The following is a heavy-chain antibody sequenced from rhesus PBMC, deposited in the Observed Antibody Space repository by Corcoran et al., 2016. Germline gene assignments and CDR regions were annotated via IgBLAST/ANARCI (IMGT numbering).Heavy chain of an antibody. V-gene: IGHV4-169*02. D-gene: IGHD3-28*01. J-gene: IGHJ2*01. CDR1: GGSISSSY. CDR3: ASSPGYYWYFDL. CDR2: IFGSGSST. Sequence: QLQLQESGPGLVKPSETLSVTCAVSGGSISSSYWSWIRQAPGKGLEWIGYIFGSGSSTNYNPSLKSRVTRAVDTSKNQRFLKLSAVTAADTAVYYCASSPGYYWYFDLWGPGTPITISS.